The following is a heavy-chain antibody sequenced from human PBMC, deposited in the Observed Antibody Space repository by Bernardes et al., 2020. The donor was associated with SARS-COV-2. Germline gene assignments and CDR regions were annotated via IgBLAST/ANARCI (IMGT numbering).Heavy chain of an antibody. CDR3: GRQELHSLGYFNGLHV. V-gene: IGHV4-39*01. CDR2: IYYTGTT. CDR1: GGSIRSSDYY. D-gene: IGHD1-26*01. Sequence: SETLSLTCTVSGGSIRSSDYYWVWIRQPPGKGLEWIGTIYYTGTTYYNPSLKSRVTLSVDTSKNQFSLKMGAVTATDTAVYYCGRQELHSLGYFNGLHVWGQGTTVTVAS. J-gene: IGHJ6*02.